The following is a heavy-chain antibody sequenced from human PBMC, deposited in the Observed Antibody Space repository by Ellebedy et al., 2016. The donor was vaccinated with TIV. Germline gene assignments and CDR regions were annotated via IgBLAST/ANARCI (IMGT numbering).Heavy chain of an antibody. J-gene: IGHJ3*02. Sequence: GESLKISXAASGFTFSSYWMSWVRQAPGKGLEWVANIKQDESEKYYVDSVKGRFTISRDNAKNSLYLQMNSLRAEDTAVYYCARDRSSWYSTAQGAFDIWGQGTMVTVSS. CDR1: GFTFSSYW. D-gene: IGHD6-13*01. V-gene: IGHV3-7*01. CDR3: ARDRSSWYSTAQGAFDI. CDR2: IKQDESEK.